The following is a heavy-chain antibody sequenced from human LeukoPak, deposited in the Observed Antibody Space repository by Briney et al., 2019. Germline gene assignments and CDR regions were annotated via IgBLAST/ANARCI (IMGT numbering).Heavy chain of an antibody. CDR2: ISGSGGST. V-gene: IGHV3-23*01. CDR3: AKINRDGMDV. J-gene: IGHJ6*02. CDR1: GLTFSSYA. Sequence: PGGSLRLSCAASGLTFSSYAMSWIRQAPGKGLEWVSGISGSGGSTYYADSVKGRFTISRDSSKNTLYLQMNSLRAEDTALYYCAKINRDGMDVWGQGTTVTVSS.